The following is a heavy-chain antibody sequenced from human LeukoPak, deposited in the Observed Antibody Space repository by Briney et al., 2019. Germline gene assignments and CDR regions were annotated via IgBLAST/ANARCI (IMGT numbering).Heavy chain of an antibody. CDR3: ATRGETAAFGI. V-gene: IGHV1-69-2*01. CDR1: GYTFTDYY. CDR2: VDPEDGET. J-gene: IGHJ3*02. D-gene: IGHD3-16*01. Sequence: ASVKVSCKVSGYTFTDYYMHWVQQAPGKGLEWMGLVDPEDGETIYAEKFQGRVTITADTSTDTAYMELSSLRSEDTAVYYCATRGETAAFGIWGQGTMVTVSS.